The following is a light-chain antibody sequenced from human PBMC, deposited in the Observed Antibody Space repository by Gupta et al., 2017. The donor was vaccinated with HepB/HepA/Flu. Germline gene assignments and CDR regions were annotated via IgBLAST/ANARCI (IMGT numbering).Light chain of an antibody. V-gene: IGLV1-44*01. CDR2: STN. J-gene: IGLJ1*01. Sequence: NWYQQLPGTAPKLLIYSTNQRPSGVPDRFSASKSGTSASLAISGLQSEDEADYFCGTWDKSLNAFVFGTGTEVTVL. CDR3: GTWDKSLNAFV.